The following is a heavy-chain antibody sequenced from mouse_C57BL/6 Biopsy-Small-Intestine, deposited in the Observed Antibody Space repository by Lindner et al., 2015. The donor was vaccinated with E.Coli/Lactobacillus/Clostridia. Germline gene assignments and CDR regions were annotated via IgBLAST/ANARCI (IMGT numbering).Heavy chain of an antibody. CDR2: IIPIFRTG. J-gene: IGHJ1*01. D-gene: IGHD1-1*01. CDR1: GGTFTMDV. V-gene: IGHV1-84*02. CDR3: ARGLCGGDRCSSGDYYYHGLDV. Sequence: SVKVSCKASGGTFTMDVFNWVRQAPGQGLEWMGGIIPIFRTGNYAQKFQDRVIFTADTSTSTVYMELISLRSEDTALYYCARGLCGGDRCSSGDYYYHGLDVWGQGTTVTVS.